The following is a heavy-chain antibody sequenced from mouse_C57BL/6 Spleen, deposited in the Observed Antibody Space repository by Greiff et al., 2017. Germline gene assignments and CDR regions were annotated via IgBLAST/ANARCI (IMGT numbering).Heavy chain of an antibody. CDR1: GYTFTSYW. CDR2: IDPSDSET. D-gene: IGHD1-1*01. J-gene: IGHJ1*03. CDR3: ASHEYYGRRFDV. V-gene: IGHV1-52*01. Sequence: VQLQQPGAELVRPGSSVKLSCKASGYTFTSYWMHWVKQRPIQGLEWIGNIDPSDSETHYNQKFKVKATLTVAKSSSTAYMQLSRLTSEDSAVYYCASHEYYGRRFDVWGTGTTVTVSS.